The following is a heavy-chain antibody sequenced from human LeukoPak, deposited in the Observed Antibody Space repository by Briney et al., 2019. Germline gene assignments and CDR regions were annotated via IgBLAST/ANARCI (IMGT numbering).Heavy chain of an antibody. V-gene: IGHV4-30-4*08. CDR2: IFYSGST. CDR3: ARTGYYGGGAFDI. J-gene: IGHJ3*02. CDR1: GGSISSGDYY. Sequence: SETLSLTCTVSGGSISSGDYYWSWIRQPPGKGLEWIGYIFYSGSTYYNPSLKSRVTISVDTSKNQFSLKLSSVTAADTAVYYCARTGYYGGGAFDIWGQGTMVTVSS. D-gene: IGHD3-10*01.